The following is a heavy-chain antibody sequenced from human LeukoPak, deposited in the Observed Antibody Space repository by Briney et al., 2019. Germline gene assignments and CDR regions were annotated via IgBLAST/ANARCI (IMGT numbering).Heavy chain of an antibody. CDR2: ISGSGGST. CDR3: AKVGIRISLIVVVFTTADDWYFDL. V-gene: IGHV3-23*01. CDR1: GFTFSNYA. D-gene: IGHD3-22*01. Sequence: GGSLRLSCAASGFTFSNYAMSWVRQAPGKGLEWVSGISGSGGSTYYADSVKGRLTICRDNSKNTLYLQMDSLRAEDTAVYYCAKVGIRISLIVVVFTTADDWYFDLWGRGTLVTVSS. J-gene: IGHJ2*01.